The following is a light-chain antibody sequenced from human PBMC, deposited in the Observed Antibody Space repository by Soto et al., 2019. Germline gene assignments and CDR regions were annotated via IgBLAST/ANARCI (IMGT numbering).Light chain of an antibody. CDR2: EVS. J-gene: IGLJ1*01. Sequence: QSVLTQPASVSGSPGQSIAISCTGSSTDIGIYNYVSWYHQYPGKGPKLIIYEVSNRPSGVSNRFSGSKSGNTASLTISGLQAEDEADYYCSSYTTSSTRVFGTGTKVTVL. V-gene: IGLV2-14*01. CDR3: SSYTTSSTRV. CDR1: STDIGIYNY.